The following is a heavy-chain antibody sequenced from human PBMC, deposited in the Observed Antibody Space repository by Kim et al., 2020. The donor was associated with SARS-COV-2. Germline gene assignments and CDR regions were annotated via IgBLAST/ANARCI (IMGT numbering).Heavy chain of an antibody. Sequence: GGSLRLSCAASGFTFSSYAMHWVRQAPGKGLEWVAVISYDGSNKYYVDSVKGRFTISRDNSKNTLYLQMNSLRAEDTAVYYCARGDKELLLYRYWGQGTLVTVSS. D-gene: IGHD1-26*01. CDR1: GFTFSSYA. V-gene: IGHV3-30*04. CDR2: ISYDGSNK. J-gene: IGHJ4*02. CDR3: ARGDKELLLYRY.